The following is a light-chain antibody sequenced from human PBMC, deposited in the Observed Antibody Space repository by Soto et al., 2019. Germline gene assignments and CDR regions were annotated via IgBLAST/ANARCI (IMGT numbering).Light chain of an antibody. Sequence: QSALTQPRSVSGSPGQSVTISCTGSSSDVGAYNYVSWYQQHPGKAPKLMIYDVNKRPSGLPDRSSGSKSGSTASLTISRLQAEDEADYYCCSYTGNSLFFGGGTQLTVL. V-gene: IGLV2-11*01. CDR1: SSDVGAYNY. CDR3: CSYTGNSLF. J-gene: IGLJ2*01. CDR2: DVN.